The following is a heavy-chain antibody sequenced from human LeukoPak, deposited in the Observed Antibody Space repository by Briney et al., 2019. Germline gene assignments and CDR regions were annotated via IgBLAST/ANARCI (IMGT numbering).Heavy chain of an antibody. D-gene: IGHD3-22*01. CDR2: ISYDGSNK. CDR1: GFTFSSYG. V-gene: IGHV3-30*18. CDR3: AKEEDYYDSSGYYYEWVY. J-gene: IGHJ4*02. Sequence: GGSLRLSCAASGFTFSSYGMHWVRQAPGKGLEWVAVISYDGSNKYYADSVKGRFTISRDNSKNTLYLQMNSLRAEDTAVYYCAKEEDYYDSSGYYYEWVYWGQGTLVTVSS.